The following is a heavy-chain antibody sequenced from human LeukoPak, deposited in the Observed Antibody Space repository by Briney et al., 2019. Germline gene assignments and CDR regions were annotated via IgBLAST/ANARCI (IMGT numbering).Heavy chain of an antibody. CDR3: ARVADYGGKGELDY. Sequence: ASVKVSCKASGYTFTAYAMHWVRQAPGQRLEWMGRINAGNGNTKYSQKFQGRVTITRDTSASTAYMELSSLRSEDTAVYYCARVADYGGKGELDYWGQGTLVTVSS. CDR1: GYTFTAYA. CDR2: INAGNGNT. D-gene: IGHD4-23*01. J-gene: IGHJ4*02. V-gene: IGHV1-3*01.